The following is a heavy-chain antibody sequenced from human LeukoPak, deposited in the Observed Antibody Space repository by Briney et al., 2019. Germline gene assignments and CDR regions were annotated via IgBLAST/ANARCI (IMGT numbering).Heavy chain of an antibody. CDR2: IYHSGST. D-gene: IGHD2-2*01. CDR1: GGSISSGGYS. J-gene: IGHJ6*04. Sequence: SQTLSLTCAVSGGSISSGGYSWSWIRQPPGKGLEWIGYIYHSGSTYNNPSLKSRVTISVDRSKNQFSLKLSSVTAADTAVYYCASLPFIVVVPAAMGDYYYGMDVWGKGTTVTVSS. V-gene: IGHV4-30-2*01. CDR3: ASLPFIVVVPAAMGDYYYGMDV.